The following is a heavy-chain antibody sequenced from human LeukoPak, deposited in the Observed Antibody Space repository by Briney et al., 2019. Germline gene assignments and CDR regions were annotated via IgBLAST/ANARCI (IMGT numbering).Heavy chain of an antibody. D-gene: IGHD3-10*01. V-gene: IGHV1-2*02. Sequence: ASVKVSCKASGYTFTGYFLHWVRQAPGQGLEWMGWINPNSGGTNYAQKFQGRVTMTRDTSITTAYMELSRLRSDDTAVYYCARDLDYYGSGSFFNIWGQGTMVTVSS. CDR1: GYTFTGYF. CDR2: INPNSGGT. CDR3: ARDLDYYGSGSFFNI. J-gene: IGHJ3*02.